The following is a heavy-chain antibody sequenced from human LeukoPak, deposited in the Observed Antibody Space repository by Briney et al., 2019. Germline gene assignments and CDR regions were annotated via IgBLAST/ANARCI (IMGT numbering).Heavy chain of an antibody. CDR3: ATLWFGELLSSYFDY. J-gene: IGHJ4*02. D-gene: IGHD3-10*01. CDR1: GGTFSSYA. CDR2: IIPIFGTA. V-gene: IGHV1-69*13. Sequence: GASVKVSCKASGGTFSSYAISWVRQAPGQGLEWMGGIIPIFGTANYAQKFQGRVTITADESTSTAYMELSSLRSEDTAVYYCATLWFGELLSSYFDYWGKGTLVTVSS.